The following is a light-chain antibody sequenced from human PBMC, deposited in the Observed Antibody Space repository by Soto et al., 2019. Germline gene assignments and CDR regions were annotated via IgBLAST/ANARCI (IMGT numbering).Light chain of an antibody. V-gene: IGKV2-30*01. CDR3: IQGTHWPWT. J-gene: IGKJ1*01. CDR2: KAS. Sequence: DAVMTQSPLSLPVALGQPASISCRSSQSLVYSDGNSYLNWFQQRPGQSPRRLIYKASNRDPGVPDRFSGSGSGTDFTLKITRVEAEDVGLYYCIQGTHWPWTFDQGTKVEIK. CDR1: QSLVYSDGNSY.